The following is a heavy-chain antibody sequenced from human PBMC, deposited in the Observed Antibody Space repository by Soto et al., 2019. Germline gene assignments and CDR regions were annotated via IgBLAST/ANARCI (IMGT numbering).Heavy chain of an antibody. CDR3: AREGGITIFGVAPGAY. CDR2: ISAYNGNT. J-gene: IGHJ4*01. V-gene: IGHV1-18*01. Sequence: ASVKVSCKASGYTFTSYGFSWVRQAPGQGLEWMGWISAYNGNTHYAQNVQGRVTMTTDSSTTTAYMELRSLTSDDTAVYYCAREGGITIFGVAPGAYWGQGTLVTVSS. D-gene: IGHD3-3*01. CDR1: GYTFTSYG.